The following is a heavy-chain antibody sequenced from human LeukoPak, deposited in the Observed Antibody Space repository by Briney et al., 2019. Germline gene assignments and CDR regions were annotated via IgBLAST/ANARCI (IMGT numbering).Heavy chain of an antibody. V-gene: IGHV4-4*02. Sequence: PSETLSLTCAVSGVSIVSNYWWNWVRQSPGKGLEWIGQIHHSGSTFYNPSLKSRVTISVDKSRSQLSLKVDSVTAADSAVYYCARDCSGDGCYSRTLAIWGQGTMVIVSS. D-gene: IGHD2-15*01. CDR1: GVSIVSNYW. CDR3: ARDCSGDGCYSRTLAI. CDR2: IHHSGST. J-gene: IGHJ3*02.